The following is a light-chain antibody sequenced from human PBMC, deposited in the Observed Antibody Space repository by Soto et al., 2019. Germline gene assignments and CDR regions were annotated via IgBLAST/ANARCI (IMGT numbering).Light chain of an antibody. V-gene: IGKV3-15*01. CDR2: GAS. J-gene: IGKJ5*01. Sequence: IVMTQSPDTLTLSPGASATLSCRASQSIRSGRLAWYQQKPRQAPRLVIYGASTRATGIPARFSGSVSGTEFTLNISGLQPDDFAVYYGQQYNNWPPSTFGQGTRLDIK. CDR3: QQYNNWPPST. CDR1: QSIRSGR.